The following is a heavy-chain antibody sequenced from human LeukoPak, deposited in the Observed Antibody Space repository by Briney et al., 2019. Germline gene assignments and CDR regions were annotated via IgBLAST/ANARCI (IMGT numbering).Heavy chain of an antibody. CDR1: GYTFTSYG. J-gene: IGHJ5*02. D-gene: IGHD2-2*01. V-gene: IGHV1-18*01. CDR3: ALTSGYCSSTSCYRVWFDP. CDR2: ISAYNGNT. Sequence: ASVKVSCKASGYTFTSYGISWVRQAPGQGLEWMGWISAYNGNTNYAQKLQGRVTMTTDTSTSTAYMELRSLRSDDTAVYYCALTSGYCSSTSCYRVWFDPWGQGTLVTVSP.